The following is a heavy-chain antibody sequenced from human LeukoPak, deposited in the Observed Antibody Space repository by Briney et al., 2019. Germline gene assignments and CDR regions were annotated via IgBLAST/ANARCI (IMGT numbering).Heavy chain of an antibody. D-gene: IGHD1-26*01. J-gene: IGHJ4*02. Sequence: SETLSLTCTVSGDSISSSSYYWGWIRQPPGKGLKWIGSISYRGSASYSPPLKSRVTISVDTSKNQLSLKLTSVTPADTAVYFCARPSSDGSYYYWGQGTLVTVSS. CDR2: ISYRGSA. CDR3: ARPSSDGSYYY. V-gene: IGHV4-39*01. CDR1: GDSISSSSYY.